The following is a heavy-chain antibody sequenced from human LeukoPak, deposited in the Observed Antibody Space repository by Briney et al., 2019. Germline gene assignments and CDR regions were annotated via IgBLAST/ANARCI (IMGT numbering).Heavy chain of an antibody. CDR1: GGTFSSYA. J-gene: IGHJ4*02. D-gene: IGHD3-9*01. CDR2: IIPIFGTA. Sequence: SVKVSCKASGGTFSSYAISWVRQAPGQGLEWMGGIIPIFGTANYAQKFQGRVTITTDESTSTAHMELSSLRSEDTAVYYCASRYYYDILTGSLAYYFDYWGQGTLVTVSS. CDR3: ASRYYYDILTGSLAYYFDY. V-gene: IGHV1-69*05.